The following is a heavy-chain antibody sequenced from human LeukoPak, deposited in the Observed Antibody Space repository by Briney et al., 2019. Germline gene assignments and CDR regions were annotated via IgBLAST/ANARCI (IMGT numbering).Heavy chain of an antibody. CDR1: GGSISSSSYY. Sequence: SETLSLTCTVSGGSISSSSYYWGWIRQPPGKGLEWIGSIYYSGNTYYNPSLKSRVTISVDTSKNQLSLKLSSVTAADTAVYYCARRVRLNSGWYFDYWGQGTLVTVSS. CDR2: IYYSGNT. CDR3: ARRVRLNSGWYFDY. V-gene: IGHV4-39*01. J-gene: IGHJ4*02. D-gene: IGHD5-12*01.